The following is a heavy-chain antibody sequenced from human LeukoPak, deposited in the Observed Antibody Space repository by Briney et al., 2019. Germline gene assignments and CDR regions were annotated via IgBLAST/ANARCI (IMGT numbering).Heavy chain of an antibody. D-gene: IGHD3-22*01. CDR3: ARKAYYYDSSGATIDY. Sequence: GGSLRLSCAASGFTFSSYSMNWVRQAPGKGLEWASSISSSSSYIYYADSVKGRFTISRDNAKNSLYLQMNSLRAEDTAVYYCARKAYYYDSSGATIDYWGQGTLVTVSS. V-gene: IGHV3-21*01. J-gene: IGHJ4*02. CDR2: ISSSSSYI. CDR1: GFTFSSYS.